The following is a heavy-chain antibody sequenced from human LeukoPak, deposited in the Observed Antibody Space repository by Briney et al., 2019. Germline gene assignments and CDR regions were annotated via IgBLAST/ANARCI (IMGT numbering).Heavy chain of an antibody. CDR1: GFTFSSYW. CDR2: IKQDGSEK. D-gene: IGHD3-3*01. Sequence: SGGSLRLSCAASGFTFSSYWMSWVRQAPGKGLEWVANIKQDGSEKYYVDSVKGRFTNSRDNAKNSLYLQMNSLRAEDTAVYYCARDLLRGGYDFWSGYYPTCFDYWGQGTLVTVSS. CDR3: ARDLLRGGYDFWSGYYPTCFDY. V-gene: IGHV3-7*01. J-gene: IGHJ4*02.